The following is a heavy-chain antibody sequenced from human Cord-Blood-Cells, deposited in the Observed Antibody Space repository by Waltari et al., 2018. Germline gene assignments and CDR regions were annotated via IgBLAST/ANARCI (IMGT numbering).Heavy chain of an antibody. CDR2: IYYRGST. V-gene: IGHV4-39*01. D-gene: IGHD5-12*01. CDR1: GGSISSSSYY. J-gene: IGHJ2*01. Sequence: QLQLQESGPGLVKPSETLSLTCTVSGGSISSSSYYWGWIRQPPGKGLEWIGSIYYRGSTYYNPSLKSRVTISVDTSKNQFSLKLSSVTAADTAVYYCARQGDSGYDWYFDLWGRGTLVTVSS. CDR3: ARQGDSGYDWYFDL.